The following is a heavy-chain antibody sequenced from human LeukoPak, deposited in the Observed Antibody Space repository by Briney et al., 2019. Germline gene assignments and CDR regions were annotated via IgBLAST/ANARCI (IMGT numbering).Heavy chain of an antibody. Sequence: PSETLSLTCTVSGGSISSYHWSWIRQPPGKGLEWIGYIYSSGSTNYNPSLKSRVTMSVDTSKNQFSLRLSSVTAADTAVYYCARHAPIVRGAEIDYWGQGTLVTVSS. D-gene: IGHD3-10*02. CDR1: GGSISSYH. CDR3: ARHAPIVRGAEIDY. J-gene: IGHJ4*02. CDR2: IYSSGST. V-gene: IGHV4-59*08.